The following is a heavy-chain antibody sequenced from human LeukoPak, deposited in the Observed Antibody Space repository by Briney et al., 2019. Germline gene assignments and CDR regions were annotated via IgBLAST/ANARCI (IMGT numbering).Heavy chain of an antibody. CDR1: GFTFSAYA. J-gene: IGHJ5*02. CDR3: ARDFSLVVGASDS. CDR2: MALSGGPT. Sequence: GGSLRLSCAASGFTFSAYAMAWVRRAPGRGLEWASTMALSGGPTHYTDSVKGRFTISRDDSKNTLYLHINSLRVEDTAVYYCARDFSLVVGASDSWGQGTLVTVSS. D-gene: IGHD1-26*01. V-gene: IGHV3-23*01.